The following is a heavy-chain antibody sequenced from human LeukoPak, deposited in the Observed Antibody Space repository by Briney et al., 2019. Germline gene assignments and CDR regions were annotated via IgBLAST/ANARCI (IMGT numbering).Heavy chain of an antibody. Sequence: GGSLRLSCAASGFTFSSYSMNWVRQAPGKGLEWISYISSSGSTIYYADSVKGRFTISRDNAKNSLYLQMNSLRAEDTAVYYCARDWRGSSGFTIDYWGQGTLVTVSS. V-gene: IGHV3-48*04. CDR3: ARDWRGSSGFTIDY. J-gene: IGHJ4*02. CDR2: ISSSGSTI. D-gene: IGHD6-19*01. CDR1: GFTFSSYS.